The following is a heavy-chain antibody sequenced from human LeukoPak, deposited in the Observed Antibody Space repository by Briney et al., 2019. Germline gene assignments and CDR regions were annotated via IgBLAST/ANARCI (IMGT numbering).Heavy chain of an antibody. J-gene: IGHJ4*02. CDR1: GYSFTSYW. CDR2: IYPGDSDT. CDR3: ARRAHYYDSSGYYEFDY. D-gene: IGHD3-22*01. V-gene: IGHV5-51*01. Sequence: GESLKISCKGSGYSFTSYWIGWVRQMPGKGLEWMGIIYPGDSDTGYSPSFQGQVTISADKSISTAYLQWSSLKASDTAMYYCARRAHYYDSSGYYEFDYWGQGTLVTVSS.